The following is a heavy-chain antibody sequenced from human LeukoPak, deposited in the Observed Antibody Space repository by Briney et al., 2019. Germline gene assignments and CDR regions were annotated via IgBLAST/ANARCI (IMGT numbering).Heavy chain of an antibody. V-gene: IGHV4-39*01. D-gene: IGHD4-17*01. CDR3: ARFLKGGDNGDYSDY. CDR1: HGDIYTSPYY. J-gene: IGHJ4*02. Sequence: KTSETLSLTCTFSHGDIYTSPYYWGWIRQPPGKGLEWIGSVYYSGSTYYNPSLKSRVTISIDTSKKQFSLKVNSVTAADTAVYYCARFLKGGDNGDYSDYWGQGTLVTVSS. CDR2: VYYSGST.